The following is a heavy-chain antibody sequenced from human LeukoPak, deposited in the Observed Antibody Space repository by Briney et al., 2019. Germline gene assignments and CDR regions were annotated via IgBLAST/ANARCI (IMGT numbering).Heavy chain of an antibody. Sequence: PGGSLRLSCAASGFTFSTYNMNWVRQAPGKGLEWVSSISSSSNYKYYADSVKGRFTTSRDNAKNSLYLQMNSLRAEDTAVYYCARGRMDDYGDYPDCWGQGTLVTVSS. J-gene: IGHJ4*02. D-gene: IGHD4-17*01. CDR2: ISSSSNYK. V-gene: IGHV3-21*01. CDR1: GFTFSTYN. CDR3: ARGRMDDYGDYPDC.